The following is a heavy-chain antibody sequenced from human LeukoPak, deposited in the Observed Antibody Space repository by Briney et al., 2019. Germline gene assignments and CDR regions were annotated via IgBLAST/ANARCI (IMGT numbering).Heavy chain of an antibody. D-gene: IGHD4-11*01. Sequence: GGSLRLSCAASGFTFSSYWMHWVRQAPGKGPVWVSRINSDGSSTSYADSVKGRFTISRDNAKNTLYLQMNSLRAEDTALYYCASLGYSKGYYYGMDVWGQGTTVTVSS. CDR3: ASLGYSKGYYYGMDV. CDR2: INSDGSST. J-gene: IGHJ6*02. V-gene: IGHV3-74*01. CDR1: GFTFSSYW.